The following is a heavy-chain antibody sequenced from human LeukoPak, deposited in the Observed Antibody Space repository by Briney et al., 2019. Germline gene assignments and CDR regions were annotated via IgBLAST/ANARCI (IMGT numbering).Heavy chain of an antibody. J-gene: IGHJ4*02. CDR3: ARGLLLRGGYFDY. CDR2: INHSGST. D-gene: IGHD2-15*01. V-gene: IGHV4-34*01. CDR1: GGSFSGYY. Sequence: SETLSLTCAVYGGSFSGYYWSWIRQPPGKGLEWIGEINHSGSTNYNPSLKSRVTISVDTSKNQFSLKLSSVTAADTAVYYCARGLLLRGGYFDYWGQGTLVTVSS.